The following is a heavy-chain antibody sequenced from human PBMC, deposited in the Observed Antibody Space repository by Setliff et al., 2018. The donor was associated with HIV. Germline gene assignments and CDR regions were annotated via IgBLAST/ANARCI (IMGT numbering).Heavy chain of an antibody. CDR2: INAGNGNT. CDR3: ARDACDSNKCYVYNYFDP. CDR1: GYTFTSHT. V-gene: IGHV1-3*01. Sequence: ASVKVSCKTSGYTFTSHTIHWVRQAPGQGLEWMGWINAGNGNTKYSQGFQSRLTITRDTSATTAFMELSGLTSEDTAVYFCARDACDSNKCYVYNYFDPWGQGTLVTVSS. J-gene: IGHJ5*02. D-gene: IGHD3-22*01.